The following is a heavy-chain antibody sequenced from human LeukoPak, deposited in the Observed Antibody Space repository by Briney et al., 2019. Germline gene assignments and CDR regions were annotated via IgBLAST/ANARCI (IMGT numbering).Heavy chain of an antibody. Sequence: ASVKVSCKASGYIFTDYYIHWVRQAPGQGLEWMGIIRPGDGDATNAQKFQGRVTMTRDTSTGTVYMQLTSLTSEDTAVYYCAREVGSTDHWGQGTLVTVSS. CDR2: IRPGDGDA. J-gene: IGHJ4*02. CDR3: AREVGSTDH. D-gene: IGHD1-26*01. V-gene: IGHV1-46*01. CDR1: GYIFTDYY.